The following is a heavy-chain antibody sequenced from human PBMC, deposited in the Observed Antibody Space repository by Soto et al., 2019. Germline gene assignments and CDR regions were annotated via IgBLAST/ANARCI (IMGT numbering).Heavy chain of an antibody. V-gene: IGHV3-30-3*01. CDR1: GFSFSDYA. D-gene: IGHD2-15*01. Sequence: QVQLVESGGGVVQPGRSLRLSCAASGFSFSDYAMHWVRQAPGKGLEWVAVISYDGSNKYYADSVKGRFTISRDNSKNTLYLQMNCLRAEDTAVYYCARSLCSGGRCSSFDYWGQGTLVTVSS. CDR3: ARSLCSGGRCSSFDY. CDR2: ISYDGSNK. J-gene: IGHJ4*02.